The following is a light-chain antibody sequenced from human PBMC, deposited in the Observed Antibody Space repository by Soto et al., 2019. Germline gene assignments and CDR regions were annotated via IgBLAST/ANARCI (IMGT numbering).Light chain of an antibody. CDR3: QSYDSSLSGYV. J-gene: IGLJ1*01. CDR1: SSNIGAGYE. CDR2: ENN. V-gene: IGLV1-40*01. Sequence: SVLTQPPSVSEAPGQRVTISCTGSSSNIGAGYEAHWYQQVPGTAPKLLIYENNNRPSGVPDPFSGSKSGTSASLAITGLQAEDEAEYYCQSYDSSLSGYVFGTGTKLTVL.